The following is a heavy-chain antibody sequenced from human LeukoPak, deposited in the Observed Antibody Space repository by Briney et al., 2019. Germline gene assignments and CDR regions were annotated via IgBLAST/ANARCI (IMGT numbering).Heavy chain of an antibody. CDR3: ARDVTPAY. CDR1: GDSIGSSHYY. Sequence: PSGTLSLTCTVSGDSIGSSHYYWSWIRQPPGKGLEWIGYIYHSGSTNYNPSLKSRVTISVDMSKNQFSLKLSSVTAADTAAYYCARDVTPAYWGQGTLVTVSS. CDR2: IYHSGST. V-gene: IGHV4-61*01. J-gene: IGHJ4*02. D-gene: IGHD4-23*01.